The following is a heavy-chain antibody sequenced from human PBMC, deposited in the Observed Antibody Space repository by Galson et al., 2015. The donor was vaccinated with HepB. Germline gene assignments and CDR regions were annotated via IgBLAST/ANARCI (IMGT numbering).Heavy chain of an antibody. CDR3: AKDMEGDYCSTPYCYGSPFET. CDR1: GFRFDDYA. Sequence: SLRLSCAASGFRFDDYAMHWVRQIPGKGLEWVSGISWNGDNKDYADSLKGRFSISRDNAKNSLYLQMTSLRPEDTALYYCAKDMEGDYCSTPYCYGSPFETRGQGTLVTVSS. CDR2: ISWNGDNK. V-gene: IGHV3-9*01. D-gene: IGHD5-18*01. J-gene: IGHJ4*02.